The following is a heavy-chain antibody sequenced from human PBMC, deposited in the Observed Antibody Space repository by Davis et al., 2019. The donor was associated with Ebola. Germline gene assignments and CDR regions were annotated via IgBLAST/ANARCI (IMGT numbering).Heavy chain of an antibody. Sequence: ASVKVSCKTSGFPFSTYGFNWVRQATGQGLEWMGWMNPNSGNTGYAQKFQGRVTMTRNTSISTAYMELSSLRSEDTAVYYCARRDLLRYFDWLSSNYGMDVWGQGTTVTVSS. V-gene: IGHV1-8*01. CDR2: MNPNSGNT. D-gene: IGHD3-9*01. J-gene: IGHJ6*02. CDR3: ARRDLLRYFDWLSSNYGMDV. CDR1: GFPFSTYG.